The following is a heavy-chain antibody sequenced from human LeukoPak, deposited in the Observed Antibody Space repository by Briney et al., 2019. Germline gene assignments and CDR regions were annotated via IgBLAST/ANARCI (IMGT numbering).Heavy chain of an antibody. Sequence: ASVKVSCKASGYTFTSYGISWVRQAPGQGLEWMGWISAYNGNTNYAQKLQGRVTMTTDTSTSTAYMELRSLRSDDTAVYYCARDGFRSYGDYGGFSFDPWGQGTLVTVSS. V-gene: IGHV1-18*01. CDR3: ARDGFRSYGDYGGFSFDP. J-gene: IGHJ5*02. CDR1: GYTFTSYG. CDR2: ISAYNGNT. D-gene: IGHD4-17*01.